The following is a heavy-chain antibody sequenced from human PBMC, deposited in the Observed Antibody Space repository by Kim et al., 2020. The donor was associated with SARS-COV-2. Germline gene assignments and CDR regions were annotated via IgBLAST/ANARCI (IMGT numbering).Heavy chain of an antibody. CDR3: ARGWHCNSTSCYDYGMDV. D-gene: IGHD2-2*01. Sequence: GGSLRLSCAASGFTFSSYDMHWVRQATGKGLEWVSGIGTAADTYYADSVKGRFTISRENAKNSLYLQMNSLRAGDTAVYYCARGWHCNSTSCYDYGMDVWGQVTTVTVS. J-gene: IGHJ6*02. V-gene: IGHV3-13*04. CDR1: GFTFSSYD. CDR2: IGTAADT.